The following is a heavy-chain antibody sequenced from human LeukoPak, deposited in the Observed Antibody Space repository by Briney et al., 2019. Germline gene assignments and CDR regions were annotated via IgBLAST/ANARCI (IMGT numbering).Heavy chain of an antibody. D-gene: IGHD3-9*01. V-gene: IGHV1-46*01. J-gene: IGHJ4*02. CDR3: ARADYYDILTGYYTGYYFDY. CDR1: GYTFTSYY. Sequence: ASVKVSCKASGYTFTSYYMHWVRQAPGQGLEWMGIINPSGGSTSYAQKFQGRVTMTRDTSISTAYMELSRLRSDDTAVYYCARADYYDILTGYYTGYYFDYWGQGTLVTVSS. CDR2: INPSGGST.